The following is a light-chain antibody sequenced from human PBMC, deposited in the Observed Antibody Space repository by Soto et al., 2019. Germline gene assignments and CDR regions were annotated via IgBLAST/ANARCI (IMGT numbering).Light chain of an antibody. CDR1: SSDVGNYDS. Sequence: QSALTQPPSASGSPGQSVTISCTGTSSDVGNYDSVSWYQHHPGKAPQAVIYEVNKRPSGVPDRFSGSKSGNTASLTVSGLQAEDEGDYYCSSYAGSNNYVFGTGTKPTVL. J-gene: IGLJ1*01. V-gene: IGLV2-8*01. CDR3: SSYAGSNNYV. CDR2: EVN.